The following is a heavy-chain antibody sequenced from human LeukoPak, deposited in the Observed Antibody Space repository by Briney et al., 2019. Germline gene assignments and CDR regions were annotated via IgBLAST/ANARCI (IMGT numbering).Heavy chain of an antibody. V-gene: IGHV4-59*01. CDR2: IYYSGST. D-gene: IGHD4-17*01. CDR3: ARVYGDYAAGYYFDY. CDR1: GGSISSYY. J-gene: IGHJ4*02. Sequence: SETLSLTCTVSGGSISSYYWSWVRQPPGKGLEWIGYIYYSGSTNYNPPLMSRVTISVDTSKNQFSLKLSSVTAADTAVYYCARVYGDYAAGYYFDYWGQGTLVTVSS.